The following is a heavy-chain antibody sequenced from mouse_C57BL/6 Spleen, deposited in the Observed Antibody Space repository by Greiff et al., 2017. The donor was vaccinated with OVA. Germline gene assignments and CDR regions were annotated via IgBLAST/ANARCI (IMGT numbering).Heavy chain of an antibody. V-gene: IGHV1-18*01. CDR2: INPNNGGT. CDR3: ARRDYGSSYVFAY. Sequence: VQLKESGPELVKPGASVKIPCKASGYTFTDYNMDWVKQSHGKSLEWIGDINPNNGGTIYNQKFKGKATLTVDKSSSTAYMELRSLTSEDTAVYYCARRDYGSSYVFAYWGQGTLVTVSA. J-gene: IGHJ3*01. CDR1: GYTFTDYN. D-gene: IGHD1-1*01.